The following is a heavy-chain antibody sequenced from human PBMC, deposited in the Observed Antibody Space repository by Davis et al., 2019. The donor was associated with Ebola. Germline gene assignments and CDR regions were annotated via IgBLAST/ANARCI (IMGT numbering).Heavy chain of an antibody. CDR3: TTPGGQDSGYDVFAI. Sequence: ASVTVSCKASVYTFTNSYMHWARPAHGQGLGGMGMINPNAGRTINAQKFQGRVTVTRDTSATTVYMDLSSLRSEDTALYYCTTPGGQDSGYDVFAIWGQGTMVTVSS. D-gene: IGHD5-12*01. CDR1: VYTFTNSY. CDR2: INPNAGRT. V-gene: IGHV1-46*03. J-gene: IGHJ3*02.